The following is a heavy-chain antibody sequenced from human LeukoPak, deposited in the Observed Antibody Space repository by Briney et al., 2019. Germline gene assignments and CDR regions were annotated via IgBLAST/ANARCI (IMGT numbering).Heavy chain of an antibody. CDR3: ARARGSGWSRAPPGY. V-gene: IGHV3-30-3*01. D-gene: IGHD6-19*01. Sequence: GGSLRLSCAASGFTFSSYAMHWVRQAPGKGLEWVAVISYDGSNKYYADSVKGRFTISRDNSKNTLYLQMNSLRAEDTAVYYCARARGSGWSRAPPGYWGQGTLVTVSS. CDR1: GFTFSSYA. J-gene: IGHJ4*02. CDR2: ISYDGSNK.